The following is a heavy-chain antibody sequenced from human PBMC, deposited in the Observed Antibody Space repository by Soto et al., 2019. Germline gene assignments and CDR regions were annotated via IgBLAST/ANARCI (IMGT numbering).Heavy chain of an antibody. Sequence: ASVKVSCKASGYTFTSYGISWVRQAPGQGLEWMGWISAYNGNTNYAQKLQGRVTMTTDTSTSTAYMELRSLRSDDTAVYYCARVVPAANALIYDILTGYPNFDYWGQGTLVTVSS. D-gene: IGHD3-9*01. CDR3: ARVVPAANALIYDILTGYPNFDY. V-gene: IGHV1-18*01. J-gene: IGHJ4*02. CDR2: ISAYNGNT. CDR1: GYTFTSYG.